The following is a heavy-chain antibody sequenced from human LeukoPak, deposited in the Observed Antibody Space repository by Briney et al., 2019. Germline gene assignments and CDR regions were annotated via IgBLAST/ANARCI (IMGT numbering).Heavy chain of an antibody. CDR1: GFTFSTYG. V-gene: IGHV3-30*18. CDR3: AKGRFSTVTTGGSFDY. CDR2: MSYDGHNK. D-gene: IGHD4-17*01. J-gene: IGHJ4*02. Sequence: PGGSLRLSCAASGFTFSTYGMNWVRQAPGKGLEWVAVMSYDGHNKYYADSVKGRFTISRDNSKNTLYLQMDGLRAEDTALYYCAKGRFSTVTTGGSFDYWGQGTLVTVSS.